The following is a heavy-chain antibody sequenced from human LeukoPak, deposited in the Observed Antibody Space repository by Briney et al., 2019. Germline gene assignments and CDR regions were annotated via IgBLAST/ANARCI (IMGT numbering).Heavy chain of an antibody. Sequence: GGSLRLSCAASAFTFSSYGMHWVRQAPGKGLEWVSSISGSGGSTYYADSVKGRFTIARDNSRNTLYLQMNSLRVEDTAVYYCAKVIITETTWGQGTLVTVSS. CDR1: AFTFSSYG. J-gene: IGHJ4*02. CDR2: ISGSGGST. V-gene: IGHV3-23*01. D-gene: IGHD2/OR15-2a*01. CDR3: AKVIITETT.